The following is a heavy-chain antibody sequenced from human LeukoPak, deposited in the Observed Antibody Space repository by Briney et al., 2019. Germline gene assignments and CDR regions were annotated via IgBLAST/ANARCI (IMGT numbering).Heavy chain of an antibody. D-gene: IGHD3-16*01. CDR2: INPDSGFT. CDR3: APTAEAYTSWWKV. V-gene: IGHV1-2*02. J-gene: IGHJ4*02. Sequence: ASVKVSCKASGYKFTDDYMHWVRHAPGQGLEFMGWINPDSGFTNYAQKFKGRVTMTRDTSISTAYLEVRSLTSDDTAVYYCAPTAEAYTSWWKVWGQGTLVTVSS. CDR1: GYKFTDDY.